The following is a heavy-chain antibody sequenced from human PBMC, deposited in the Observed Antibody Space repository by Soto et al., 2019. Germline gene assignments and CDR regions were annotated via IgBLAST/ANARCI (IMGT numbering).Heavy chain of an antibody. CDR1: GFTFSSYA. V-gene: IGHV3-23*01. CDR3: AKVRAVVVVAATDAFDI. J-gene: IGHJ3*02. D-gene: IGHD2-15*01. CDR2: ISGSGGST. Sequence: PGGSLRLSCAASGFTFSSYAMSWVRQAPGKGLEWVSSISGSGGSTYYADSVKGRFTISRDNSKNTLYLQMNSLRAEDTAVYYCAKVRAVVVVAATDAFDIWGQGTMVTV.